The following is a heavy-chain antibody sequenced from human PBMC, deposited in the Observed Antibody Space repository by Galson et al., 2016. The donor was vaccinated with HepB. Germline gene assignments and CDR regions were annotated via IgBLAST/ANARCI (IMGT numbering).Heavy chain of an antibody. CDR2: ISQSGTT. V-gene: IGHV4-30-2*01. J-gene: IGHJ4*02. D-gene: IGHD5-12*01. CDR3: ARDSKSGSDN. Sequence: TLSLTCDVSGGSVSSGGYLWSWIRQPPGKGLEWIGYISQSGTTHYNASLTSRVTISLDRSKNHFSLELTSVTAADTAVYFCARDSKSGSDNWGQGILVIVSS. CDR1: GGSVSSGGYL.